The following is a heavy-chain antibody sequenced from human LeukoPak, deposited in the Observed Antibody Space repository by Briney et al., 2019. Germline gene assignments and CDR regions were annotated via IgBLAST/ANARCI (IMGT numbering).Heavy chain of an antibody. V-gene: IGHV3-23*01. CDR2: LIGSSGST. CDR1: GFTSTNYA. Sequence: GSLRLSCAASGFTSTNYAMNWVRQAPGGGLEWVSILIGSSGSTDYADSVKGRFTISRDTSKNTLFLQMNSLRAEDTAIYYCAKGAYDYIEMGYFDSWGQGTLVTVSS. CDR3: AKGAYDYIEMGYFDS. D-gene: IGHD5-12*01. J-gene: IGHJ4*02.